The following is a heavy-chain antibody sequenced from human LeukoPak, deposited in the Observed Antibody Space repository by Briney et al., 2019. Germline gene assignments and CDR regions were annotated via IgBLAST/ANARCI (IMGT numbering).Heavy chain of an antibody. CDR2: MNPNSGNT. J-gene: IGHJ6*03. Sequence: ASVKVSCKASGYTFTSYDINWVRQATGQGLEWMGWMNPNSGNTGYAQKFQGRVTMTRNTSISTAYMELSSLRSEDTAVYYCARGWSGGYYYYYYYIDVWGKGTTVTISS. D-gene: IGHD3-16*01. CDR1: GYTFTSYD. V-gene: IGHV1-8*01. CDR3: ARGWSGGYYYYYYYIDV.